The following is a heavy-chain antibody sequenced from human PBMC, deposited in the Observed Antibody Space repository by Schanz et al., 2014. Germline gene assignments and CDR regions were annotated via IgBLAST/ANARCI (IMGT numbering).Heavy chain of an antibody. J-gene: IGHJ6*02. CDR1: GFSFSNYW. V-gene: IGHV3-74*01. Sequence: EVQLVESGGGLVQPGGSLRLSCAASGFSFSNYWMHWVRQGPGSGLVWVSHINNAGSDTTYADSVKGRFTISRDSAKNSLYLQMNSLRAEDTAVYYCARQRSYFYAMDVWGQGTTVTVSS. CDR2: INNAGSDT. CDR3: ARQRSYFYAMDV.